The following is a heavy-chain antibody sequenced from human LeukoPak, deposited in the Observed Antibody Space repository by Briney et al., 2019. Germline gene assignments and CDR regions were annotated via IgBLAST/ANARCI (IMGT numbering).Heavy chain of an antibody. CDR1: GYTFTSYD. CDR3: ARGRLTMVRGVIPY. V-gene: IGHV1-8*01. J-gene: IGHJ4*02. Sequence: ASVKVSCKASGYTFTSYDINWVRQATGQGLEWMGWMNPNSGNTGYAQKFQGRVTMTRNTSISTAYMELSSLRSEDAAVYYCARGRLTMVRGVIPYWGQGTLVTVSS. D-gene: IGHD3-10*01. CDR2: MNPNSGNT.